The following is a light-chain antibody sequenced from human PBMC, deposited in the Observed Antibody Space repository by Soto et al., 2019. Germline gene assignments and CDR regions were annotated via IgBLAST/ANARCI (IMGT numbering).Light chain of an antibody. CDR2: AVS. J-gene: IGKJ4*01. CDR1: QGISSS. CDR3: QQLKSYPQST. Sequence: IQLTQSPSFLSASVGDRVSITCRASQGISSSLAWYQQKPGKAPKLLIYAVSTLQSGVPSRFSGTESGTEFTLTISSLQPEDFATYYCQQLKSYPQSTFGGGTKVEIK. V-gene: IGKV1-9*01.